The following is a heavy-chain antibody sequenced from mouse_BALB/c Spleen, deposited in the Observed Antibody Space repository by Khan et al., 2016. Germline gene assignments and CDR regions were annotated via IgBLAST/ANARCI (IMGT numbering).Heavy chain of an antibody. CDR2: IWAGGST. CDR3: ARDAQDFDAWFAS. J-gene: IGHJ3*01. Sequence: QVQLKQSGPGLVAPSQSLSITCTVSGFSLTNSGVHWVRQPPRKGLDWLGVIWAGGSTDYNSALMSRLSITRDTTQNQVFLKMNSLQTDDKAMYSYARDAQDFDAWFASWGQGTLVTVSA. V-gene: IGHV2-9*02. CDR1: GFSLTNSG.